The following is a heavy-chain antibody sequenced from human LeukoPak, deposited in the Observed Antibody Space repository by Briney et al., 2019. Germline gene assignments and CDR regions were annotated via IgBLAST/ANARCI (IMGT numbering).Heavy chain of an antibody. V-gene: IGHV1-8*01. CDR1: GYTFTSYD. Sequence: ASVKVSCKASGYTFTSYDINWVRQATGQGLEWMGWMNPNSGNTGYAQKFQGRVTMTRNTSISTAYMELSSLRSDDTAVYYCARDRDMRLVRVGGYWGQGTLVTVSS. CDR2: MNPNSGNT. CDR3: ARDRDMRLVRVGGY. D-gene: IGHD6-19*01. J-gene: IGHJ4*02.